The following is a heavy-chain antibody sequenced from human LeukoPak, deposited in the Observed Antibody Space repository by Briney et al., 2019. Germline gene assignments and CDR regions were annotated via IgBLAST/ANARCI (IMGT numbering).Heavy chain of an antibody. CDR2: IHYGGSS. CDR1: GGSMSPFY. Sequence: SSETLSLTCSVSGGSMSPFYWNWMPHPPGKGLEWVGYIHYGGSSNYNPSLKSRVTISLDTSKNQVSLKLTSVTAADTAVYYCARSFAYSSSRFDPWGQGTLVTVSS. V-gene: IGHV4-59*08. CDR3: ARSFAYSSSRFDP. D-gene: IGHD6-13*01. J-gene: IGHJ5*02.